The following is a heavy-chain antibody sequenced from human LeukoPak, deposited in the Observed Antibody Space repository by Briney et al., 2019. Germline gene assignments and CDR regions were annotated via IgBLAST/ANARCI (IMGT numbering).Heavy chain of an antibody. CDR2: ISGSGDST. V-gene: IGHV3-23*01. CDR3: AKGAYYAD. Sequence: GGSLRLSCAGSGFTFSSYGMNWVRQAPGKGLEWVSTISGSGDSTYYADSVKGRFTSSRDNSKNTLYLQMNSLRAEDTAVYYCAKGAYYADWGQGTLVTVSS. J-gene: IGHJ4*02. D-gene: IGHD3-3*01. CDR1: GFTFSSYG.